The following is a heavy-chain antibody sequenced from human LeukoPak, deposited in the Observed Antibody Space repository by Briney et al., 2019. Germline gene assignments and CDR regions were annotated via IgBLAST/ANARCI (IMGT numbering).Heavy chain of an antibody. Sequence: ASVKVSCKTSEYTFTGYYMHWVRQAPGQGLEWMGGIIPIFGTANYAQKFQGRVTITADESTSTAYMELSSLRSEDTAVYYCARRLYSSSWVGVDYWGQGTLVTVSS. CDR1: EYTFTGYY. CDR2: IIPIFGTA. CDR3: ARRLYSSSWVGVDY. J-gene: IGHJ4*02. D-gene: IGHD6-13*01. V-gene: IGHV1-69*13.